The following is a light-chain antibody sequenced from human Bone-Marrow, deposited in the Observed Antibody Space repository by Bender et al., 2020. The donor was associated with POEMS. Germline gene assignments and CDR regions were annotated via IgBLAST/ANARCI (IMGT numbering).Light chain of an antibody. CDR1: SSNTGSGYD. V-gene: IGLV1-40*01. CDR3: SSYTSSSIWV. CDR2: GYN. J-gene: IGLJ3*02. Sequence: QSVLTQPPSVSGAPGQRVTISCTGSSSNTGSGYDINWYQHLPGTAPKLLIYGYNNRPSGVPDRFSGSKSGTSASLAITGLQADDEADYYCSSYTSSSIWVFGEGTKLTVL.